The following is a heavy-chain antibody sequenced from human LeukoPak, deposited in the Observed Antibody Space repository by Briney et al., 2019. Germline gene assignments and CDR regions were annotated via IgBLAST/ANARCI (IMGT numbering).Heavy chain of an antibody. Sequence: GGSLRLSCAASGFTFSLYAMSWVRQAPGKGLEWVSSISSRGGNTYYAGSGRGRFTISRDNSKNTLYLQISSLRAEDTAVYFWATLDTPFYYWGQGILVTVSS. CDR3: ATLDTPFYY. CDR2: ISSRGGNT. J-gene: IGHJ4*02. D-gene: IGHD2-15*01. V-gene: IGHV3-23*01. CDR1: GFTFSLYA.